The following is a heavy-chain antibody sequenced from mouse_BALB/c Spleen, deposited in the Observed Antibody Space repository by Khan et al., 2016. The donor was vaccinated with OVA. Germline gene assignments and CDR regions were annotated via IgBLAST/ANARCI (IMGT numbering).Heavy chain of an antibody. J-gene: IGHJ1*01. Sequence: QIQLVQSGPELKKPGETVKISCKASAYTFTNYGMNWVKQAPGKGLKWMGWINTYTGEPTYTDDFKGRFAISVETSASTAYLQINNLTNEDMATXFWGRGASYWYFDVWGAGTTVTVSS. CDR3: GRGASYWYFDV. CDR2: INTYTGEP. D-gene: IGHD6-1*01. V-gene: IGHV9-1*02. CDR1: AYTFTNYG.